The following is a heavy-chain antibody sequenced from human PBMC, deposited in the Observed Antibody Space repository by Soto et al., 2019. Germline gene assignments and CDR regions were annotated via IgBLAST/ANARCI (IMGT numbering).Heavy chain of an antibody. Sequence: SEALSLTGSFSGCSVSGGSYYWNCFRQPPGKRLEWIGYLYFSGRTNYNPSLKSRVTISIDTSKNQFSLKLTSATAADTAVYYCSRDVDFGEEDVWGQGTTVTVS. CDR2: LYFSGRT. J-gene: IGHJ6*02. CDR3: SRDVDFGEEDV. CDR1: GCSVSGGSYY. D-gene: IGHD4-17*01. V-gene: IGHV4-61*01.